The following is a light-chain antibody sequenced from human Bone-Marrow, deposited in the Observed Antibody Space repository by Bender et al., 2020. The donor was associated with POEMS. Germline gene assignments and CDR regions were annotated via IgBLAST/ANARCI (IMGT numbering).Light chain of an antibody. CDR2: EAT. CDR1: SRDIGGFNF. Sequence: QTALTQPASVSGSPGQSLTISCTGTSRDIGGFNFVSWYQQPPGKAPQLIIYEATKRPSGVSDRFSGSKSGNTASLTVSGLQAEDEADYYCCSYAGSSTVLFGGGTKLTVL. CDR3: CSYAGSSTVL. J-gene: IGLJ2*01. V-gene: IGLV2-14*03.